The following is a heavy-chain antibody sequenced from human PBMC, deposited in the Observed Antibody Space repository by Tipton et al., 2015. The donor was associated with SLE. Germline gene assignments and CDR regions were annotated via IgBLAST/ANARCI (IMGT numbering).Heavy chain of an antibody. CDR3: ARSGSSWYYFDY. CDR1: GGTFSSYA. Sequence: QSGAEVKKPGSSVKVSCKASGGTFSSYAISWVRQAPGQGLEWMGGIIPIFGTANYAQKFQGRVTITTDESTSTACMELSSLRSEDTAGYVCARSGSSWYYFDYWVQGTRFAVSS. V-gene: IGHV1-69*05. D-gene: IGHD6-13*01. CDR2: IIPIFGTA. J-gene: IGHJ4*02.